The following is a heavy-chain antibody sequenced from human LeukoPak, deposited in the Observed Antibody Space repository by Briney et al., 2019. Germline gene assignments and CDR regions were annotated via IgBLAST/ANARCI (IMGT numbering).Heavy chain of an antibody. CDR3: ARDLGDGSKTYYDFWSGYYTVGSIDY. D-gene: IGHD3-3*01. J-gene: IGHJ4*02. CDR2: ISSSSSYI. Sequence: PGGSLRLSCAASGVTVSSTYMSWVRQAPGKGLEWVSFISSSSSYIYYADSVKGRFTISRDNAKNSLYLQMNSLRAEDTAVYYCARDLGDGSKTYYDFWSGYYTVGSIDYWGQGTLVTVSS. CDR1: GVTVSSTY. V-gene: IGHV3-21*01.